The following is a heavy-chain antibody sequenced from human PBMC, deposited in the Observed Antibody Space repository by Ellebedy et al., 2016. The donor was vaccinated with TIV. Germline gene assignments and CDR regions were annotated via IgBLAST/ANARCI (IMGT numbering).Heavy chain of an antibody. V-gene: IGHV3-49*04. J-gene: IGHJ4*02. CDR2: VRGKPYGGTP. D-gene: IGHD3-10*01. CDR3: CVSGSGSLDY. Sequence: PGGSLRLSCTASGFTLRDHATSWVRQAPGKGLEWVGLVRGKPYGGTPEYAASVKGRFTISRDDSTSIAYLQMDSLKTKDTAVYYCCVSGSGSLDYWGQGTLVTVSS. CDR1: GFTLRDHA.